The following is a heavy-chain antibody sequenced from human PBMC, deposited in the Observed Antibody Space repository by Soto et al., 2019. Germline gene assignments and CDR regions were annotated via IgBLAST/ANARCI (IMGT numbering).Heavy chain of an antibody. J-gene: IGHJ4*02. V-gene: IGHV1-18*01. CDR1: GYTFTDYG. CDR2: ISAYNGNT. CDR3: AREWYYYDSSGCWAY. Sequence: ASVKVSCKSSGYTFTDYGITWVRQAPGQGLEWMGWISAYNGNTNYAQKLQGRVTMTTDTSTSTAYMELRSLRSDDTAVYYCAREWYYYDSSGCWAYWGQGTLVTVSS. D-gene: IGHD3-22*01.